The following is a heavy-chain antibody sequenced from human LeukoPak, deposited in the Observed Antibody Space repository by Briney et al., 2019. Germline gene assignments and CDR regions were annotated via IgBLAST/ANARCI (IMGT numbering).Heavy chain of an antibody. J-gene: IGHJ1*01. CDR2: ISGSGGRT. D-gene: IGHD2-21*02. V-gene: IGHV3-23*01. CDR1: GITFDSYA. Sequence: GGSLRLSCAAAGITFDSYAMSWVRQAPGKGLEWIAVISGSGGRTSYADSVKGRFIISRNNSKNTLHLQMHSLRAEDTAVYYCVKEKLAYCGGDCFGEYFQDWGQGTLVTVSS. CDR3: VKEKLAYCGGDCFGEYFQD.